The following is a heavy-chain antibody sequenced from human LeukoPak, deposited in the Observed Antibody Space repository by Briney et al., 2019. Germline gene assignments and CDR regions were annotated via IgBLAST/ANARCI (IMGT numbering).Heavy chain of an antibody. CDR1: EFTFSGYW. V-gene: IGHV3-7*01. D-gene: IGHD1-7*01. Sequence: GGSLRLSCAASEFTFSGYWMNWVRQAPGKGLEWVANIKQDGSEKYYVDSVKGRFTISRDNAKNSLYLQMNSLRAEDTAVYYCARGRLELRSWFDPWGQGTLVTVSS. CDR2: IKQDGSEK. CDR3: ARGRLELRSWFDP. J-gene: IGHJ5*02.